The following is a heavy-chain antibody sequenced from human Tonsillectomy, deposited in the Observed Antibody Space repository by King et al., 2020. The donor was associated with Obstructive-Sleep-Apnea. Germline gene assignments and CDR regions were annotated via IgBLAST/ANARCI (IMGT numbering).Heavy chain of an antibody. D-gene: IGHD3-10*01. CDR3: AKGSAGVGSLDY. CDR2: IYYDVSNK. J-gene: IGHJ4*02. V-gene: IGHV3-30*18. CDR1: GFTFISYG. Sequence: QLVQSGGGVVQPGRSLRLSCSACGFTFISYGMHCVRPATGKGRGWVAGIYYDVSNKYYADSVKDRFTISRDNSKNTLYLQMNSLGAEDTAVYYCAKGSAGVGSLDYWGQGTLVTVSS.